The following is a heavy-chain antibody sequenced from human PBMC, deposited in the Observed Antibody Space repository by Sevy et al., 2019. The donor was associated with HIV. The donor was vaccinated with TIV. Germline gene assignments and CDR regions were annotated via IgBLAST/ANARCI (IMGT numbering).Heavy chain of an antibody. Sequence: GGSLRLSCAASGFTFSSYSMNWVRQAPGKGLEWVSSISSSSSYIYYADSVKGRFTISRDNAKNSLYLQMNSLRAEDTDVYYCARDAYSSSWSDNWFDPWGQGTLVTVSS. CDR3: ARDAYSSSWSDNWFDP. CDR1: GFTFSSYS. J-gene: IGHJ5*02. V-gene: IGHV3-21*01. CDR2: ISSSSSYI. D-gene: IGHD6-13*01.